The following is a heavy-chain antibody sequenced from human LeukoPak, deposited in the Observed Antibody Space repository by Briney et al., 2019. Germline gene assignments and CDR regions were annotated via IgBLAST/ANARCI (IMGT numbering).Heavy chain of an antibody. CDR2: ISSSSSYI. J-gene: IGHJ6*02. V-gene: IGHV3-21*01. CDR1: GFTFSSYS. Sequence: PGGSLRLSCAASGFTFSSYSMNWVRQAPGKGLEWVSSISSSSSYIYYADSVKGRFTISRDNAKNSLYLQMNSLRAEDTAVYYCAREGPIVVVPAADLYQDYYGYGMDVWGEGTTVTVS. D-gene: IGHD2-2*01. CDR3: AREGPIVVVPAADLYQDYYGYGMDV.